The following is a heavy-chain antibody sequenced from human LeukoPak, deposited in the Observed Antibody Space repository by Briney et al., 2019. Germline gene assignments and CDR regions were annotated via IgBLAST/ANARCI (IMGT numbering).Heavy chain of an antibody. V-gene: IGHV4-59*08. J-gene: IGHJ6*03. CDR2: IYYSGTT. D-gene: IGHD3-9*01. CDR3: ARHPAISAGYGSYYYYYYMDV. CDR1: GASISAYY. Sequence: SETLSLTCTASGASISAYYWRWIRQPPGKGLKWIGYIYYSGTTNYNPSLKSRVAMSLDTSKNQFFLRLSSVTAADTALYYCARHPAISAGYGSYYYYYYMDVWGSGTTVTVSS.